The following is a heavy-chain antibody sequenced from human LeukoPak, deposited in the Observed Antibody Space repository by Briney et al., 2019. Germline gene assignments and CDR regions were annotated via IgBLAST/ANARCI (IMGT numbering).Heavy chain of an antibody. Sequence: SETLSLTCAVYGGSFSGYYWSWIRQPPGKGLEWIGEINHSGSTNYNPSLKSRVTISVDTSKNQFSLKLSSVTAADTAVYYCAKGYGSALPGYNWFDPWGQGTLVTVSS. J-gene: IGHJ5*02. CDR1: GGSFSGYY. CDR3: AKGYGSALPGYNWFDP. D-gene: IGHD3-10*01. CDR2: INHSGST. V-gene: IGHV4-34*01.